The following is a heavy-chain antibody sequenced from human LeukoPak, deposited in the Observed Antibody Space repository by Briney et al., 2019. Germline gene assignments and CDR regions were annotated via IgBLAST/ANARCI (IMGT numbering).Heavy chain of an antibody. CDR3: ARDAPYDYDILTGYYFDYYGMDV. D-gene: IGHD3-9*01. CDR1: GFTFSSYW. J-gene: IGHJ6*02. CDR2: IKQDGSEK. V-gene: IGHV3-7*01. Sequence: GGSLRLSCAASGFTFSSYWMSWVRQAPGKGLEWVANIKQDGSEKYYVDSVKGRFTISRDNAKNSLYLQMNSLRAEDTAVYYCARDAPYDYDILTGYYFDYYGMDVWGQGTTVTVSS.